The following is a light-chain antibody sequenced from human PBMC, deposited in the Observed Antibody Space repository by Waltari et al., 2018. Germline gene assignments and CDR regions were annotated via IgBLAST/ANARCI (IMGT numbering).Light chain of an antibody. V-gene: IGKV3-20*01. J-gene: IGKJ1*01. CDR2: GAS. CDR3: QHYVRLPAT. Sequence: IVLPQSPGTLSLSPGERATLPCRASQSVSRSLAWYQQKPGQAPKLLIDGASTRATGIPDRFTGSGSGTDFSLTISSLEPEDFAIYFCQHYVRLPATFGQGTKVEIK. CDR1: QSVSRS.